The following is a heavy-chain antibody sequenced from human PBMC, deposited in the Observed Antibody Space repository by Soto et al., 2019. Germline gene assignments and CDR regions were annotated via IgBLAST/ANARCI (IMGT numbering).Heavy chain of an antibody. CDR3: ARDLKQWLIRAPYYGLDV. CDR2: ISAYNGNT. Sequence: ASVKVSCKASGYIFTNYGITWVRQAPGLGLEWMGWISAYNGNTNYAQILQGRVTMTTDTSTNTVYTELRTLISDDTAVYYCARDLKQWLIRAPYYGLDVWGQGTTVTVSS. V-gene: IGHV1-18*01. D-gene: IGHD6-19*01. J-gene: IGHJ6*02. CDR1: GYIFTNYG.